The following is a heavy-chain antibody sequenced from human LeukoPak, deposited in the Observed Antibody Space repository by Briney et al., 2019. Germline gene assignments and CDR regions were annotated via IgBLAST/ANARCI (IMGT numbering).Heavy chain of an antibody. CDR3: AKDMSRYYYDSSGYYGDAFDI. CDR1: GFTFDDYA. CDR2: FSCNSGSI. D-gene: IGHD3-22*01. J-gene: IGHJ3*02. Sequence: GRSLRLSCAASGFTFDDYAMHWVRQAPGKGLEWVSGFSCNSGSIGYADSVKGRFTISRDNAKNSLYLQMNSLRAEDTALYYCAKDMSRYYYDSSGYYGDAFDIWGQGTMVTVSS. V-gene: IGHV3-9*01.